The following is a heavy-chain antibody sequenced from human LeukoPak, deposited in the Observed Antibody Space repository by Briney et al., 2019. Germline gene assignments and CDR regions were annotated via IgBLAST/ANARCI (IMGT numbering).Heavy chain of an antibody. D-gene: IGHD5-18*01. CDR2: INHSRST. CDR1: GGSFSGYY. Sequence: SETLSLTCAVYGGSFSGYYWSWIRQPPGKGLEWIGEINHSRSTNYNPSLKSRVTISVDTSKNQFSLKLSSVTAADTAVYYCARDRIQLWLLGSYYYYGMDVWGQGTTVTVSS. V-gene: IGHV4-34*01. CDR3: ARDRIQLWLLGSYYYYGMDV. J-gene: IGHJ6*02.